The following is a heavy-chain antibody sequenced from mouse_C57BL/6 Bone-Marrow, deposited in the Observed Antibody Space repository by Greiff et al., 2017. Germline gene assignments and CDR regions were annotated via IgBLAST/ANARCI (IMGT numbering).Heavy chain of an antibody. D-gene: IGHD1-1*01. Sequence: EVQLQESGEGLVKPGGSLKLSCAASGFTFSSYAMYWVRQTPEKRLEWVAYISSGGDYIYYADTVKGRFTISRDNARNTLYLQMSSLKSEDTAMYYCTRDPLSSYAMDYWGQGTSVTVSS. CDR3: TRDPLSSYAMDY. CDR1: GFTFSSYA. V-gene: IGHV5-9-1*02. CDR2: ISSGGDYI. J-gene: IGHJ4*01.